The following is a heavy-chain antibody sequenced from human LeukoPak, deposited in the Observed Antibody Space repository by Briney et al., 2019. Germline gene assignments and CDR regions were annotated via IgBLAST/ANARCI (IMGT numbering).Heavy chain of an antibody. D-gene: IGHD1-26*01. CDR2: ISGSGSST. J-gene: IGHJ4*02. V-gene: IGHV3-23*01. CDR1: GFTFSSYW. CDR3: AKVGGSYSSDY. Sequence: GGSLRLSCAASGFTFSSYWMSWVRQAPGKGLEWVSGISGSGSSTYHADSVKGRFIISRDNSKNTLYLQMNSLRAEDTAVYYCAKVGGSYSSDYWGQGTLVTVSS.